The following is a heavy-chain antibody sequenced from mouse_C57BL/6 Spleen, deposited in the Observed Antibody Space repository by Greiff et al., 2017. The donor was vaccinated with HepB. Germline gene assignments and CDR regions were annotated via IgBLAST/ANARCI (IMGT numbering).Heavy chain of an antibody. CDR3: ARGDQLWYFDV. CDR2: INPNNGGT. J-gene: IGHJ1*03. CDR1: GYTFTDYY. D-gene: IGHD4-1*02. Sequence: EVQLQQSGPELVKPGASVKISCKASGYTFTDYYMNWVKQSHGKSLEWIGDINPNNGGTSYNQKFKGKATLTVDKSSSTAYMELRSLTSEDSAVYYCARGDQLWYFDVWGTGTTVTVSS. V-gene: IGHV1-26*01.